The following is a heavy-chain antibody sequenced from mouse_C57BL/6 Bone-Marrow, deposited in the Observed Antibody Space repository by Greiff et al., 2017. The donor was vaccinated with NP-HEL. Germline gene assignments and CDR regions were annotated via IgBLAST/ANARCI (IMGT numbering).Heavy chain of an antibody. J-gene: IGHJ3*01. CDR3: VRQYDYDEEGFAY. CDR2: IRSKSNNYAT. CDR1: GFSFNTYA. D-gene: IGHD2-4*01. Sequence: EVQLQESGGGLVQPKGSLKLSCAASGFSFNTYAMNWVRQAPGKGLEWVARIRSKSNNYATYYADSVKDRFTISRDDSESMLYLQMNNLKTEDTAMYYCVRQYDYDEEGFAYWGQGTLVTVSA. V-gene: IGHV10-1*01.